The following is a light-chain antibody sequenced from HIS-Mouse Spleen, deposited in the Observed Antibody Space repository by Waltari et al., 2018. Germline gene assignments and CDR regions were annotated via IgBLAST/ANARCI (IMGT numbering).Light chain of an antibody. CDR3: CSYAGSSSWV. CDR1: SSDAGSYNR. V-gene: IGLV2-23*01. J-gene: IGLJ3*02. Sequence: QSALTQPASVSGSPGQSITISCPGHSSDAGSYNRVPWYQQHPGKAPKLMSYEGSKRPSGVSNRFSGSKSGNTASLTISGLQAEDEADYYCCSYAGSSSWVFGGGTKLTVL. CDR2: EGS.